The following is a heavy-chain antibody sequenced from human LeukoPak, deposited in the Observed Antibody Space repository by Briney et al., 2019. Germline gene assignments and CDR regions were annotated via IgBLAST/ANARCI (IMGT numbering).Heavy chain of an antibody. Sequence: GETLRLSCAASGFTFSRYAMSWVRQAPGKGLEWVSAVSPSGTTYYADIVKGRFSVSRDISKNTLSLQMNSLRAEDTAVYYCVKESPYPVGGTGRIYYFDNWGQGTLVTAS. V-gene: IGHV3-23*01. CDR1: GFTFSRYA. CDR3: VKESPYPVGGTGRIYYFDN. J-gene: IGHJ4*02. CDR2: VSPSGTT. D-gene: IGHD1-26*01.